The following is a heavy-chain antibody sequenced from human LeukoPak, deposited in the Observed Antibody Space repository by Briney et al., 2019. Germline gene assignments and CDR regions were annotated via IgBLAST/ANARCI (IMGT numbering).Heavy chain of an antibody. J-gene: IGHJ3*02. CDR3: ARPFWSDKRGAFDI. V-gene: IGHV4-61*02. Sequence: PSETLSLTCTVSGGSISSGSYYWSWIWQPAGKGLEWIGRIYTSGSTNYNPSLRSRVTISVDTSKNQFSLKLSSVTAADTAVYYCARPFWSDKRGAFDIWGQGTMVTVSS. CDR1: GGSISSGSYY. D-gene: IGHD3-3*01. CDR2: IYTSGST.